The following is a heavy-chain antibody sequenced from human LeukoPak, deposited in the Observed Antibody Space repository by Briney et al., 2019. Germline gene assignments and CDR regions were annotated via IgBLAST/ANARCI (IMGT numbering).Heavy chain of an antibody. CDR3: ARTVSAHSATMYYFDN. CDR2: VYSSGYS. V-gene: IGHV4-59*07. CDR1: GPPISSSY. Sequence: TLSLLCTVSGPPISSSYRGWIRHPPTKELEVVGDVYSSGYSNHNPSVRGRVTLSLDTSKTQSSLTLSSVTAADTAVYYCARTVSAHSATMYYFDNWGQGTLVTVSS. D-gene: IGHD4-11*01. J-gene: IGHJ4*02.